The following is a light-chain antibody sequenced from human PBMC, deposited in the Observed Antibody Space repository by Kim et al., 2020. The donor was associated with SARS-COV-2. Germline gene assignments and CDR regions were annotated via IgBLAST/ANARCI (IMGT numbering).Light chain of an antibody. CDR3: QTWGTGIRV. CDR1: SGHSSYA. CDR2: LKSDGTH. V-gene: IGLV4-69*01. Sequence: ASVKLTCTLSSGHSSYAIAWHQQQPEKGPRYVMKLKSDGTHRKGDGIPDRFSGSSSGAERYLTISSLQSEDEADYYCQTWGTGIRVFGGGTKLTVL. J-gene: IGLJ3*02.